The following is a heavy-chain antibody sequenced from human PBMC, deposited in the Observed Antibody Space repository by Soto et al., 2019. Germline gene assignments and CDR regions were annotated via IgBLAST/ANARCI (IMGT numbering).Heavy chain of an antibody. CDR3: ARLNGYCVSTNCHGYYGMDV. Sequence: SETLSLTCTLSGGSVSSNRYSWGWIRQSPGKGLEWIGTIYSSENTYYNPSLLSRVTISVDTSKNEFSLRLSSVTAADTAVYYCARLNGYCVSTNCHGYYGMDVWGQGTTVT. CDR1: GGSVSSNRYS. J-gene: IGHJ6*02. V-gene: IGHV4-39*01. D-gene: IGHD2-2*03. CDR2: IYSSENT.